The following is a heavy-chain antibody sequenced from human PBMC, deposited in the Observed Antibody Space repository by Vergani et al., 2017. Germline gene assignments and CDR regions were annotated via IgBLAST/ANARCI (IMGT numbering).Heavy chain of an antibody. CDR2: ISGSGGST. CDR1: GFTFSSYA. J-gene: IGHJ3*02. CDR3: TRVPTVTTNFGAFDI. Sequence: EVQLLESGGGLVQPGGSLRLSCAASGFTFSSYAMSWVRPAPGKGLEWVSAISGSGGSTYYADSVKGRFTISRDNSKNTLYLQMTSLKTEDTAVYYCTRVPTVTTNFGAFDIWGQGTMVTVSS. D-gene: IGHD4-17*01. V-gene: IGHV3-23*01.